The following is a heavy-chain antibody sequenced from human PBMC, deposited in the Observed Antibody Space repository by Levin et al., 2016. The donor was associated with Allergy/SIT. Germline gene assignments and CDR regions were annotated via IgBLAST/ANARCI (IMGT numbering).Heavy chain of an antibody. D-gene: IGHD3-9*01. J-gene: IGHJ1*01. CDR3: ARWEDLLTNYKNHY. Sequence: SETLSLTCAVSGGSISSSNWWSWVRQPPGKGLEWIGEVSDSGSAIYNPSLKSRVTMSIDTSKNQLSLKLSSVTAADTAVYYCARWEDLLTNYKNHYWGQGTLVTVSS. CDR2: VSDSGSA. CDR1: GGSISSSNW. V-gene: IGHV4-4*02.